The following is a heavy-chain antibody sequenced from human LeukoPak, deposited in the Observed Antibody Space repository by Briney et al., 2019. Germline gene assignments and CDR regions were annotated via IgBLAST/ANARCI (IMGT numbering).Heavy chain of an antibody. V-gene: IGHV3-30*18. CDR3: AKGSYSSGWANRY. CDR2: ISYDGSNK. J-gene: IGHJ4*02. Sequence: GGSLRLSCAASGFTFSSYGMHWVRQAPGKGLEWVAVISYDGSNKYYADSVKGRFTISRDNSKNTLYLQMNSLRAEDTAVYYCAKGSYSSGWANRYWGQGTLVTVSS. CDR1: GFTFSSYG. D-gene: IGHD6-19*01.